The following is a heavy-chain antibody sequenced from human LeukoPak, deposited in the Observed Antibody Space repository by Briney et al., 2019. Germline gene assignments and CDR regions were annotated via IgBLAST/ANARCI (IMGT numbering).Heavy chain of an antibody. CDR3: ARGPGGRYCSSTSCSNPRDY. Sequence: SQTLSLTCTVSGGSISSGGYYWSWIRQHPGKGLEWIGYIYYSGSTYYNPSLKSRATISVDTSKNQFSLKLSSVTAADTAVYYCARGPGGRYCSSTSCSNPRDYWGQGTLVTVSS. V-gene: IGHV4-31*03. CDR2: IYYSGST. D-gene: IGHD2-2*01. J-gene: IGHJ4*02. CDR1: GGSISSGGYY.